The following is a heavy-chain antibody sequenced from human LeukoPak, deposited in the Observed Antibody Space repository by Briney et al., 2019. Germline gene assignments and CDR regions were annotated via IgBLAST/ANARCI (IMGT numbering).Heavy chain of an antibody. CDR1: GFTVSRNY. CDR2: LYSGGST. CDR3: ARDRHWGAFDI. V-gene: IGHV3-53*01. Sequence: GGSLRLSCAASGFTVSRNYMSWVRQAPGKGLEWVSVLYSGGSTNYADSVKGRFTISRDNSKNTLYLQMNSLRAEDTAVYYCARDRHWGAFDIWGQGTMVTVSS. D-gene: IGHD7-27*01. J-gene: IGHJ3*02.